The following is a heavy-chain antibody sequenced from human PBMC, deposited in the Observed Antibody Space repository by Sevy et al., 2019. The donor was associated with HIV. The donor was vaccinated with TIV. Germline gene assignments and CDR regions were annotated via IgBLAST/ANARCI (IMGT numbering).Heavy chain of an antibody. Sequence: SETLSLTCAVSGGSISSSNWWSWVRQPPGKGLEGIGEIYHSGSTNYNPSLKSRVTISVDKSKNQFSLKLSSVTAADTAVYYCARDHYDSSGYYYGWGQGTLVTVSS. J-gene: IGHJ4*02. V-gene: IGHV4-4*02. CDR1: GGSISSSNW. D-gene: IGHD3-22*01. CDR3: ARDHYDSSGYYYG. CDR2: IYHSGST.